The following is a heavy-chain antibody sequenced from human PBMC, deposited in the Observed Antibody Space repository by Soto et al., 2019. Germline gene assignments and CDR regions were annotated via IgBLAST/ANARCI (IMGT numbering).Heavy chain of an antibody. CDR3: AHSRKQQLVPFDL. V-gene: IGHV2-5*02. Sequence: QITLKESGPTLLKPRQTLTLTCTFWGFSLSSSGVSVGWIRQPPGKALEWLALIYWDDDRLYSPSLKSRLSITKDPSKNQVVLTMTNMDPVDTATYFCAHSRKQQLVPFDLWGKGTRVNVSS. J-gene: IGHJ4*02. CDR1: GFSLSSSGVS. D-gene: IGHD6-13*01. CDR2: IYWDDDR.